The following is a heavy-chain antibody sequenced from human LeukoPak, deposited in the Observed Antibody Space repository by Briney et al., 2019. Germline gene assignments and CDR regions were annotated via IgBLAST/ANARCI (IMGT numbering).Heavy chain of an antibody. CDR3: ARDSVPVVAATYAFDY. CDR1: GGTFSSYA. D-gene: IGHD2-15*01. V-gene: IGHV1-69*13. CDR2: IIPIFGTA. Sequence: SVKVSCKASGGTFSSYAISWVRQAPGQGLEWMGGIIPIFGTANYAQKFQGRVTITANESTSTAYMELSSLRSEDTAVYYCARDSVPVVAATYAFDYWGQGTLVTVSS. J-gene: IGHJ4*02.